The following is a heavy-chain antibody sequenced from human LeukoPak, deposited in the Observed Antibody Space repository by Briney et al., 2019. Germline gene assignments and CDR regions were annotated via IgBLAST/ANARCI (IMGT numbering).Heavy chain of an antibody. Sequence: GGSLRLSCAASGFAFSSYAMSWVRQAPGKGLEWVSAISGSGGSTYYADSVKGRFTISRDNSKNTLYLQMNSLRAEDTAVYYCAKMGDTAMVNPGLFDYWGQGTLVTVSS. CDR1: GFAFSSYA. V-gene: IGHV3-23*01. CDR3: AKMGDTAMVNPGLFDY. J-gene: IGHJ4*02. D-gene: IGHD5-18*01. CDR2: ISGSGGST.